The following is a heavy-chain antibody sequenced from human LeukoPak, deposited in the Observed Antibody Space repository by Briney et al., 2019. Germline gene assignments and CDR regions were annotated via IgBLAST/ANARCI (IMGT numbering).Heavy chain of an antibody. CDR3: AKGGRAHGDFFGFDS. D-gene: IGHD4-17*01. V-gene: IGHV3-23*01. J-gene: IGHJ5*01. CDR1: GVTFSGYA. Sequence: QAGGSLRLSCAASGVTFSGYAMSWVRQAPGKGLEWVSAISGSGGSTYYADSVKGRFTISRDNSKNTVYLQMKSMRAEDTAVYYCAKGGRAHGDFFGFDSWGQGTLVTVSS. CDR2: ISGSGGST.